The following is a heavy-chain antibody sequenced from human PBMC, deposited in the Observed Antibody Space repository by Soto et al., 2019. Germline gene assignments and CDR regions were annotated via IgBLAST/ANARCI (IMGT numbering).Heavy chain of an antibody. J-gene: IGHJ5*02. CDR1: GFTFSSYW. Sequence: PGGSLRLSCAASGFTFSSYWMSWGRQAPGKGLEWVANIKQDGSEKYYVDSVKGRFTISRDNAKNSLYLQMNSLRAEDTAVYYCACHVVPAAMSWFDPWGQGTLLTVSS. V-gene: IGHV3-7*01. CDR3: ACHVVPAAMSWFDP. CDR2: IKQDGSEK. D-gene: IGHD2-2*01.